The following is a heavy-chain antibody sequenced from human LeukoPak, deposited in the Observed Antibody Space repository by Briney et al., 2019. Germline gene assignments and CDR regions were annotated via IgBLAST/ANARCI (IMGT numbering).Heavy chain of an antibody. CDR1: GFTFSSYE. J-gene: IGHJ4*02. V-gene: IGHV3-48*03. Sequence: PGGSLRLSCAASGFTFSSYEMNWVRQAPGKGLEWVSYISSSGSTIYYADSVKGRFTISRDNAKNSLYLQMNSLRAEDTAVYYCARGGGRITMVRGVLWGQGTLVTVSS. CDR3: ARGGGRITMVRGVL. CDR2: ISSSGSTI. D-gene: IGHD3-10*01.